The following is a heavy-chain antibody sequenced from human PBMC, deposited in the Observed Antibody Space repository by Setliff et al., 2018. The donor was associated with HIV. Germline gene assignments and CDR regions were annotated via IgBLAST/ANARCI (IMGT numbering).Heavy chain of an antibody. CDR3: ARDYPYYESSGYNYLEAFDI. CDR2: ISYSGST. D-gene: IGHD3-22*01. Sequence: SETLSLTCTVSGGSISTYYWNWIRQPPGKGLEWIGYISYSGSTTYNPSLKSRVTLSVKTSKNQFSLKLNSVTAADTAVYYCARDYPYYESSGYNYLEAFDIWGQGTMVTVSS. J-gene: IGHJ3*02. V-gene: IGHV4-59*01. CDR1: GGSISTYY.